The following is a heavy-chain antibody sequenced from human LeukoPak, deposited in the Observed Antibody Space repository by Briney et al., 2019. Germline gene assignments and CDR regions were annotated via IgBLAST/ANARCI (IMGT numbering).Heavy chain of an antibody. J-gene: IGHJ4*02. CDR1: GCTATDYK. CDR3: ATAGRVRGVIIFGY. Sequence: GASVKVSGRRSGCTATDYKKHWVRQAPGQGPGLMGWINPKSGDTNYAQMSQDRVTMPRDTSISTAYMALSRLRSDATAVYYCATAGRVRGVIIFGYWGQGALVTVSS. V-gene: IGHV1-2*02. D-gene: IGHD3-10*01. CDR2: INPKSGDT.